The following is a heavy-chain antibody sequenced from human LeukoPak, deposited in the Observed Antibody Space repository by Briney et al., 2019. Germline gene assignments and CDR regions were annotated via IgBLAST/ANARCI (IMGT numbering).Heavy chain of an antibody. CDR1: GGSISSYY. J-gene: IGHJ4*02. Sequence: SETLSLTCTVSGGSISSYYWSWIRQPPGKGLEWIGYIYYSGSTNYNPSLKSRVTISVDTPKNQFSLKLSSVTAADTAVYYCARLYYGSGSGFDYWGQGTLVTVSS. CDR2: IYYSGST. D-gene: IGHD3-10*01. V-gene: IGHV4-59*08. CDR3: ARLYYGSGSGFDY.